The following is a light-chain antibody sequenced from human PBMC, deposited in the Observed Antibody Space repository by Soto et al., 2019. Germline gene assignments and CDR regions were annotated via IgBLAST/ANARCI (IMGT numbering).Light chain of an antibody. CDR1: QSISSY. Sequence: IQLTQSPSSLSASIGDRVTITCRASQSISSYLNWYQQKLGKAPKLLIYAASSLQSGVPSRFSGSGSGTDFTLTISSLQPEDFATYYCQQSYSTFWTFGQGTKVDIK. J-gene: IGKJ1*01. CDR2: AAS. CDR3: QQSYSTFWT. V-gene: IGKV1-39*01.